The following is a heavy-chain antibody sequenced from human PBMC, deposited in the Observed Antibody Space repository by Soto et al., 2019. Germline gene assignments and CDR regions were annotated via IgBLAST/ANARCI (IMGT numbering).Heavy chain of an antibody. CDR3: ASLGGATRAFDI. D-gene: IGHD1-26*01. CDR2: IYSGGST. J-gene: IGHJ3*02. V-gene: IGHV3-53*01. Sequence: WWSLRLSCSASVFTVSSNYMSWFRQAPGKGLEWVSVIYSGGSTYYADSVKGRFTISRDNSKNTLYLQMNSLRAEDTAVYYCASLGGATRAFDIWGQGTMVTVSS. CDR1: VFTVSSNY.